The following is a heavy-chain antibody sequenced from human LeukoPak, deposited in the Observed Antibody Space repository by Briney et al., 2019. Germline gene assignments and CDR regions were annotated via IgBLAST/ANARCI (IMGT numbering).Heavy chain of an antibody. J-gene: IGHJ4*02. CDR2: INPNSGGT. V-gene: IGHV1-2*02. CDR3: AREGSSSGGLGY. CDR1: GYTFTGYY. D-gene: IGHD6-6*01. Sequence: GASVKVSCTASGYTFTGYYMHWVRQAPGQGLEWMGWINPNSGGTNYAQKFQGRVTMTRDTSISTAYMELSSLRSEDTAVYYCAREGSSSGGLGYWGQGTLVTVSS.